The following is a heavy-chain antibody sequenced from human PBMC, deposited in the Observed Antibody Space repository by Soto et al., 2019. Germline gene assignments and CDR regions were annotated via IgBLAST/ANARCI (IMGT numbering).Heavy chain of an antibody. CDR3: ARLEGLATISYYFDF. V-gene: IGHV4-39*01. J-gene: IGHJ4*02. CDR2: IYYRGNA. D-gene: IGHD3-9*01. Sequence: QLQLQESGPGLVKPSETLSLTCSVSDDSINSDKYYWGWIRQPPGKGLEWIGSIYYRGNAYYNPSLRTRATISLDKSKSQFSLKLTSVTAADSAVYFCARLEGLATISYYFDFWGPGALVTVSS. CDR1: DDSINSDKYY.